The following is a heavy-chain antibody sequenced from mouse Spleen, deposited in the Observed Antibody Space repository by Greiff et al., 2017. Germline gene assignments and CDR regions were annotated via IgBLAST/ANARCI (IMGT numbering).Heavy chain of an antibody. CDR1: GYSFTGYY. D-gene: IGHD1-1*01. J-gene: IGHJ2*01. CDR2: INPSTGGT. Sequence: VQLQQSGPELVKPGASVKISCKASGYSFTGYYMNWVKQSPEKSLEWIGEINPSTGGTTYNQKFKAKATLTVDKSSSTAYMQLKSLTSEDSAVYYCARETTVVANYFDYWGQGTTLTVSS. V-gene: IGHV1-42*01. CDR3: ARETTVVANYFDY.